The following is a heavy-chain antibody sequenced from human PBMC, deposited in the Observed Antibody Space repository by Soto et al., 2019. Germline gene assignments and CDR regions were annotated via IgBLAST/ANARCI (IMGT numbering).Heavy chain of an antibody. D-gene: IGHD2-8*01. CDR2: INQDGSDQ. J-gene: IGHJ5*02. V-gene: IGHV3-7*01. CDR1: GFTFSSHW. Sequence: EVQVVESGGGLVQPGGSLRLSCAASGFTFSSHWMTWVRQVPGKGLEWVAIINQDGSDQYYVDSVKGRFTISRDNAKNSLCLHMNSLRVEDTAVYYCATSMRHTLNPWGQGTLVTVSS. CDR3: ATSMRHTLNP.